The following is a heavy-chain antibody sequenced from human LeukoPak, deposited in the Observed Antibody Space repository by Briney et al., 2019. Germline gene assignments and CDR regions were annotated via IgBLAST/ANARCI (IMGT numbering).Heavy chain of an antibody. CDR1: GFTFSNYA. V-gene: IGHV3-23*01. CDR3: AKGLHGGVGYGVDV. Sequence: GGSLRLSCTASGFTFSNYAMTWVRQAPGKGLEWVSSISGTGGRTYSADSVKGRFTISRDNSKNTLYLQMKDLRVEHTAVYYCAKGLHGGVGYGVDVWGQGTTVSVSS. D-gene: IGHD3-16*01. CDR2: ISGTGGRT. J-gene: IGHJ6*02.